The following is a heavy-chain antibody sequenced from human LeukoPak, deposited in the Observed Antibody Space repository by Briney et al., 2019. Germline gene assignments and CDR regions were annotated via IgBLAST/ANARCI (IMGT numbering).Heavy chain of an antibody. V-gene: IGHV3-21*01. Sequence: GSLRLSCAASGFTFSSYSMNWVRQAPGKGLEWVSSISSSSSYIYYADSVKGRFTISRDNAKNSLYLQMNSLRAEDTAVYYCARDRAKRGIAVAGTSFDYWGQGTLVTVSS. D-gene: IGHD6-19*01. CDR1: GFTFSSYS. CDR2: ISSSSSYI. CDR3: ARDRAKRGIAVAGTSFDY. J-gene: IGHJ4*02.